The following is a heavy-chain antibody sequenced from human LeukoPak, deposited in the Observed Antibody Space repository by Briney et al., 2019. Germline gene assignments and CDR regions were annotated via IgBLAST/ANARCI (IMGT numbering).Heavy chain of an antibody. V-gene: IGHV4-34*01. D-gene: IGHD3-10*01. CDR2: INHSGST. Sequence: SETLSLTCAVYGGSFSGYYWSWIGQPPGKGVEWIGEINHSGSTNYNPSLKSRVTISVDTSKNQFSLKLSSVTAADTAVYYCARASYYYGSGSYLLDYWGQGTLVTVSS. CDR1: GGSFSGYY. CDR3: ARASYYYGSGSYLLDY. J-gene: IGHJ4*02.